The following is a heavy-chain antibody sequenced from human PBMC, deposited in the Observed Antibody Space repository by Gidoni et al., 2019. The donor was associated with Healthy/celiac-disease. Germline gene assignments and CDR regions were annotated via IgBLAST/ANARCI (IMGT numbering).Heavy chain of an antibody. CDR3: ARARWELLEAFDI. CDR2: ISYDGSNK. CDR1: GLTFSSYG. Sequence: QVQLVESGGGVVQPGRSLRLSCSASGLTFSSYGMPWVRQAPGKGLEWVAVISYDGSNKYYADSVKGRFTISRDNSKNTLYLQMNSLRAEDTAVYYCARARWELLEAFDIWGQGTMVTVSS. J-gene: IGHJ3*02. D-gene: IGHD1-26*01. V-gene: IGHV3-30-3*01.